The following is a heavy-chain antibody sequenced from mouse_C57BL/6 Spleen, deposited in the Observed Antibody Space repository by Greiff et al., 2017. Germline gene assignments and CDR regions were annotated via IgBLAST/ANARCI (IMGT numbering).Heavy chain of an antibody. D-gene: IGHD2-4*01. Sequence: EVQGVESGGGLVKPGGSLKLSCAASGFTFSDYGMHWVRQAPEKGLEWVAYISSGSSTIYYADTVKGRFTISRANAKNTLFLQMTSLRSEDTAMYYCARPKIYYDYDRYFDVWGTGTTVTVSS. V-gene: IGHV5-17*01. J-gene: IGHJ1*03. CDR2: ISSGSSTI. CDR1: GFTFSDYG. CDR3: ARPKIYYDYDRYFDV.